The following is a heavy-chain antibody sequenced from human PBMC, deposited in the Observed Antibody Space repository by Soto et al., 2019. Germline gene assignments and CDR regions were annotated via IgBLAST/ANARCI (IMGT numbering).Heavy chain of an antibody. D-gene: IGHD1-1*01. J-gene: IGHJ4*02. V-gene: IGHV4-39*01. CDR3: ATSGITI. CDR2: MYSSGGT. CDR1: GGCSSSGDYY. Sequence: WETLALTCTVSGGCSSSGDYYWGWIRQPPGKGLEWIGGMYSSGGTHHLKTRVTMSVDTSKNAFSLLLSSVTAADTAVYYCATSGITIWGQGILVTVS.